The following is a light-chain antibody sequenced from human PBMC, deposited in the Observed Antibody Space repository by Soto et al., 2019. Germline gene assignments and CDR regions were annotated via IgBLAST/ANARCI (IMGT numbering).Light chain of an antibody. CDR2: DAS. J-gene: IGKJ1*01. CDR1: QSVSSY. V-gene: IGKV3-11*01. Sequence: EIVLTQSPATLSLSPGERATLSCRASQSVSSYLAWYQQKPGQAPRLLIYDASNRATGIPARFSGSGSGTDFTLTISSLEPENFAVYYCQQRSNLPWTFGQGNKVEIK. CDR3: QQRSNLPWT.